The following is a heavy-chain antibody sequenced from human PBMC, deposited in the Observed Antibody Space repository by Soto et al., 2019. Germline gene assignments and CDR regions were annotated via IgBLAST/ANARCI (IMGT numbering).Heavy chain of an antibody. Sequence: SGGSLRLSCEASGFTFSDYWMSWVRQAPGKGPEWVANIKFDGSEKQYVDSVRGRFTISRDNSRSSLSLQMNSLRAGDTAVYYCVKDGGYCSSSTCYDPRNHYFDSWGQGTLVTVSS. V-gene: IGHV3-7*03. CDR1: GFTFSDYW. J-gene: IGHJ4*02. CDR3: VKDGGYCSSSTCYDPRNHYFDS. D-gene: IGHD2-2*01. CDR2: IKFDGSEK.